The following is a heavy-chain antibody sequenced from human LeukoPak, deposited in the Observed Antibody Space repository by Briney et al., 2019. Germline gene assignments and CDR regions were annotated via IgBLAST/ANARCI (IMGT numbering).Heavy chain of an antibody. CDR3: ATYRQVLLPFES. CDR1: GFTFSRYW. D-gene: IGHD2-8*02. Sequence: PGGSLRLSCAASGFTFSRYWMSWVRQAPGKGLEWVASINQDESAKFYVDSVKGRFTISRDNAKSTLSLQMNSLRAEDTAIYYCATYRQVLLPFESWGQGTLVTVSS. J-gene: IGHJ4*02. CDR2: INQDESAK. V-gene: IGHV3-7*03.